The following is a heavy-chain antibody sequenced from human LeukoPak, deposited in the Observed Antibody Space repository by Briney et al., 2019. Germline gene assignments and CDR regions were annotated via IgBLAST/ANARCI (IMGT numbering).Heavy chain of an antibody. J-gene: IGHJ4*02. CDR1: GGTFSSYA. V-gene: IGHV1-69*05. CDR3: AGTIFGVVIDFDY. CDR2: IILIFGTA. Sequence: SVKVSCKASGGTFSSYAISWVRQAPGQGLEWMGGIILIFGTANYAQKFQGRVTITTDESTSTAYMELSSLRSEDTAVYYCAGTIFGVVIDFDYWGQGTLVTVSS. D-gene: IGHD3-3*01.